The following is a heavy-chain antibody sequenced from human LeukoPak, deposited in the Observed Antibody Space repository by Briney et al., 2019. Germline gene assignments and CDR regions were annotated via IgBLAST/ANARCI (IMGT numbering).Heavy chain of an antibody. Sequence: PSETLSLTCAVYGGSFSGYYWSWIRQPPGKGLEWIGEINHSGSTNYNPSLKSRVTISVDTSKNQFSLKLSSVTAADTAVYYCARVSCSSTRCYRAYFDYWGQGTLVTVSS. CDR1: GGSFSGYY. CDR3: ARVSCSSTRCYRAYFDY. CDR2: INHSGST. J-gene: IGHJ4*02. V-gene: IGHV4-34*01. D-gene: IGHD2-2*01.